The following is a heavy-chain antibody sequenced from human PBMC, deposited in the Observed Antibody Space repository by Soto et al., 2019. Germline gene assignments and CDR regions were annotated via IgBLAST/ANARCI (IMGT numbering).Heavy chain of an antibody. CDR1: GGTFRTSA. Sequence: QVQLVQSGAEVKKPGSSVKVSCKASGGTFRTSAISWVRQAPGQGLEWVGGIMPVFRRPKYAQNFQGRVTISADESTSTAYMELSSLRSDDTAVYYWARDKVRPQLGGTDYYILYVWGQGTAVTVSS. V-gene: IGHV1-69*12. CDR3: ARDKVRPQLGGTDYYILYV. CDR2: IMPVFRRP. J-gene: IGHJ6*02. D-gene: IGHD3-3*02.